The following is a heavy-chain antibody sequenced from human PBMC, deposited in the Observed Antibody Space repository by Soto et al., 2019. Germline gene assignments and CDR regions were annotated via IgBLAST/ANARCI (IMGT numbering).Heavy chain of an antibody. Sequence: SETLSLTCAVYGGSFSGYYWSWIRQPPGKGLEWIGEINHSGSTNYNPSLKSRVTISVDTSKNQFSLKLSSVTAADTAVYYCARGRITMVRGSAFDIWGQGTMVTVSS. D-gene: IGHD3-10*01. CDR1: GGSFSGYY. J-gene: IGHJ3*02. V-gene: IGHV4-34*01. CDR3: ARGRITMVRGSAFDI. CDR2: INHSGST.